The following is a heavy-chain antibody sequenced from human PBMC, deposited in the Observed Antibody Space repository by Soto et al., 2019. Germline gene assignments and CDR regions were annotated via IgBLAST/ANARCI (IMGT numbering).Heavy chain of an antibody. J-gene: IGHJ4*02. CDR3: ARDVGYYGSGTTFDY. V-gene: IGHV3-48*01. D-gene: IGHD3-10*01. CDR2: ISSSSSTI. Sequence: GGSLRLSCAASGFTFSSYSMNWVRQAPGKGLEWVSYISSSSSTIYYADSVKGRFTISRDNAKNSLYLQMNSLRAEDTAVYYCARDVGYYGSGTTFDYWGQGTLVTVSS. CDR1: GFTFSSYS.